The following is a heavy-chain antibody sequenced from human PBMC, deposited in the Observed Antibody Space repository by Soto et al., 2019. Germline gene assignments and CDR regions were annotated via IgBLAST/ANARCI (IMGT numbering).Heavy chain of an antibody. J-gene: IGHJ4*01. D-gene: IGHD6-19*01. CDR3: ARDPSQYTSGWYGVDF. CDR1: GFMFSAYA. V-gene: IGHV3-30*04. Sequence: QVQLVESGGGVVQPGRSLRLSCAASGFMFSAYAMLWVRQAPGKGLEWVAAISYDGTNKYYADSVKGRCTISRDNSKNTLFLQMNSLRAEDTAVYSRARDPSQYTSGWYGVDFWGHGALVTVS. CDR2: ISYDGTNK.